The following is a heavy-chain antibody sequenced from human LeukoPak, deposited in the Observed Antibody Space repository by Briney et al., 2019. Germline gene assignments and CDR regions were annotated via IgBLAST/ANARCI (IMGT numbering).Heavy chain of an antibody. CDR1: GFMFNVYG. CDR3: AGSWNIHFDC. V-gene: IGHV3-30*02. J-gene: IGHJ4*02. D-gene: IGHD1/OR15-1a*01. Sequence: GGSLRLSCAASGFMFNVYGMLWVRQAPGKGLEWVAVVRYDGSDINYADSVKGRFTTSRDNSKNTLYLEMNSLRVEETAVYFCAGSWNIHFDCWGQGTLVTVSS. CDR2: VRYDGSDI.